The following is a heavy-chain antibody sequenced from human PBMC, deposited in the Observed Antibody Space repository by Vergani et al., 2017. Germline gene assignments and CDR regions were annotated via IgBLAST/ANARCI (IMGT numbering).Heavy chain of an antibody. V-gene: IGHV3-11*04. CDR2: ISSSGSTI. CDR1: GFTFSDYY. CDR3: AGQPILGILTLDY. D-gene: IGHD7-27*01. J-gene: IGHJ4*02. Sequence: QVQLVEPGGGLVKPGGSLRLSCAAFGFTFSDYYMSWIRQAPGKGLEWVSYISSSGSTIYYADSVKGRFTTSRENAKNSLYLQMNSLRAEDTTVYYCAGQPILGILTLDYWGQGTLVTVSS.